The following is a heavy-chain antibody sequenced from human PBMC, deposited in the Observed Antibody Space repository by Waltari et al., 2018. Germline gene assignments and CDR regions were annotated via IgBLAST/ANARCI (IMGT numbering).Heavy chain of an antibody. Sequence: QVQLQESSPGLVKPSETLSLTCNVSGGSIGTYSWSWIRESPGKGLEWIGYIEYSGTTDYNPSLKSRVTIAVDPSKHQFSLKVTSVTAADTAIYYCARLVATYWNFDLWGRGTLVTVSS. CDR1: GGSIGTYS. D-gene: IGHD5-12*01. CDR2: IEYSGTT. V-gene: IGHV4-59*01. CDR3: ARLVATYWNFDL. J-gene: IGHJ2*01.